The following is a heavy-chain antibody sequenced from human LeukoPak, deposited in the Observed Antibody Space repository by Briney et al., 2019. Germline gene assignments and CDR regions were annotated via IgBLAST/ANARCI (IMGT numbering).Heavy chain of an antibody. D-gene: IGHD6-13*01. Sequence: ASVKVSCKASGGTFTGYYMHWVRQAPGQGLEWMGWINPNSGGTNYAQKFQGRVTMTRDTSISTAYMELSRLRSDDTAVYYCARPYSSSWDNWFDPWGQGTLVTVSS. CDR1: GGTFTGYY. CDR3: ARPYSSSWDNWFDP. CDR2: INPNSGGT. J-gene: IGHJ5*02. V-gene: IGHV1-2*02.